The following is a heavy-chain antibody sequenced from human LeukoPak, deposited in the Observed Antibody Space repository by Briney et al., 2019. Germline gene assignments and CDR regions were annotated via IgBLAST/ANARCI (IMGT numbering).Heavy chain of an antibody. D-gene: IGHD4-23*01. CDR3: ARDGYGGNSELGY. V-gene: IGHV1-69*05. J-gene: IGHJ4*02. CDR2: MIPIFGTA. Sequence: ASVKVSCKASGGTFSSYAISWVRQAPGQGLEWMGRMIPIFGTANYAQKFQGRVTITTDESTSTAYMELSSLRSEDTAVYYCARDGYGGNSELGYWGQGTLVTVSS. CDR1: GGTFSSYA.